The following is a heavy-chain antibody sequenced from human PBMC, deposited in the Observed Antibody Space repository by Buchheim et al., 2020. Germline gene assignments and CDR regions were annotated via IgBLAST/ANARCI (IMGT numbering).Heavy chain of an antibody. V-gene: IGHV3-74*01. CDR3: ANSGGLKPY. CDR2: INSDGTST. J-gene: IGHJ4*02. CDR1: GFTFSDYR. Sequence: EVQLVESGGGLVQLGGSLRLSCAASGFTFSDYRMHWVRQAPGKGLVWVSRINSDGTSTNYADSVKGRFTISRDNAENTVYLQMNSLRAEDTAVYYCANSGGLKPYWGQGTL. D-gene: IGHD4-23*01.